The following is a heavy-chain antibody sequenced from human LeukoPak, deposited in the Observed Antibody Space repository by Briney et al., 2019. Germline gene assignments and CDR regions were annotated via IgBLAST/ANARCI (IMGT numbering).Heavy chain of an antibody. D-gene: IGHD2-15*01. CDR3: ARTIGYCSGGSSYSSIFYDY. CDR2: IYYSGST. CDR1: GGSISSYY. J-gene: IGHJ4*02. V-gene: IGHV4-59*01. Sequence: PSETLSLTCTVSGGSISSYYWSWIRQPPGKGLEWIGYIYYSGSTNYNPSLKSRVTISVDTSKNQFSLKLSSVTAADTAVYYCARTIGYCSGGSSYSSIFYDYWGQGTLVTVSS.